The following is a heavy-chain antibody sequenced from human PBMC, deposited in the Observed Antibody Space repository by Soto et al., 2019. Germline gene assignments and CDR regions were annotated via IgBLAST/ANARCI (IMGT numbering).Heavy chain of an antibody. CDR2: INGGTGKT. V-gene: IGHV1-3*01. Sequence: QVQVVQSGAEVKKPGASVKISCKASGYTFTTHAMHWVRPAPGQSLEWMGWINGGTGKTKHSQRFQGRVNLTRDTSASTAYMELSSLRSEDTAAYYCARGKGMEENYCYDGLDIWGQGTTVTVSS. CDR3: ARGKGMEENYCYDGLDI. CDR1: GYTFTTHA. J-gene: IGHJ6*02. D-gene: IGHD1-1*01.